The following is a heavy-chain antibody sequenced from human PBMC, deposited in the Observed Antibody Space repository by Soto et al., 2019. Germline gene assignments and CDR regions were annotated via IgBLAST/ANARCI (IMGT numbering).Heavy chain of an antibody. CDR3: ARGSPDGYYASGIYGTYAFDL. CDR2: IIPILKTT. J-gene: IGHJ3*01. V-gene: IGHV1-69*01. Sequence: QVPLVQSGAEVKKPGSSVKVSCKTSGGTLNSYGINWVRQAPGQGLEYLGGIIPILKTTNYAQKSQSRVTITADESTSTVYMEMRSLTSEDTAVYYCARGSPDGYYASGIYGTYAFDLWGQGAMVTVSS. CDR1: GGTLNSYG. D-gene: IGHD3-10*01.